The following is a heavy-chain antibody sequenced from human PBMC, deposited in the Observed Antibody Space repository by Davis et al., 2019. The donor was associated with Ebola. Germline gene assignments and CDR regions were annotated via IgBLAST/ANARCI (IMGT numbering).Heavy chain of an antibody. CDR1: GFTFIGYGYT. J-gene: IGHJ4*02. D-gene: IGHD1-1*01. CDR2: IYESGKNL. V-gene: IGHV3-23*05. Sequence: PGGSLRLSCAASGFTFIGYGYTLGCVPPAPGQGLEWVSGIYESGKNLYYADSVNGRFTVSRDNSENTLSLQMNSLRVEDTDVCYCVRWKIGHDYIDYWGQGTLVTVSS. CDR3: VRWKIGHDYIDY.